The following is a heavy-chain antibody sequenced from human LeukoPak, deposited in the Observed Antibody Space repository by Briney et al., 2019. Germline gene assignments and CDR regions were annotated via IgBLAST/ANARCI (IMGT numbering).Heavy chain of an antibody. D-gene: IGHD4-17*01. V-gene: IGHV3-33*01. CDR3: ARQWGRTTVFDY. CDR2: IWYDGSNK. J-gene: IGHJ4*02. CDR1: GFTFSSYS. Sequence: PGRSLRLSCAASGFTFSSYSMHWVRQAPGKGLEWVAVIWYDGSNKYYADSVKGRFTISRDNSKNTLYLQMNSLRAEDTAVYYCARQWGRTTVFDYWGQGTLVTVSS.